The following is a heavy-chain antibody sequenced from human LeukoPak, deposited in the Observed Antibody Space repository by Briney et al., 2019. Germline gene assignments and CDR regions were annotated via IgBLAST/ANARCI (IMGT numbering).Heavy chain of an antibody. J-gene: IGHJ5*02. CDR1: GGSISSSSYY. CDR3: ARGGSRFLLYNWFDP. D-gene: IGHD3-16*01. CDR2: IYYSGST. Sequence: SETLSLTCTVSGGSISSSSYYWGWIRQPPGKGLEWIGSIYYSGSTYYNPSLKSRVTISVYTSKTQFSLKLSSVTAADPTVYHCARGGSRFLLYNWFDPWGQGTLVTVSS. V-gene: IGHV4-39*07.